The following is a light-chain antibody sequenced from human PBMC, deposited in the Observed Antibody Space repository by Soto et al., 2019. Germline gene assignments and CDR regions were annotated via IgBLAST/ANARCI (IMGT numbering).Light chain of an antibody. CDR1: QRISSW. CDR3: QQDNSYWT. Sequence: DIQMTQSPSTLSASVGDRVTITCRASQRISSWLAWYQQKPGKAPKLLIYKESSLDSGVPSRFSGSGSGKEFTLTISSLQPDDFATYYCQQDNSYWTFGQGTKVEIK. V-gene: IGKV1-5*03. CDR2: KES. J-gene: IGKJ1*01.